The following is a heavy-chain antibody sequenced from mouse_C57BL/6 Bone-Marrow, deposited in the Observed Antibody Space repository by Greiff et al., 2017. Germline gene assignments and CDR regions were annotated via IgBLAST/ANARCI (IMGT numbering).Heavy chain of an antibody. D-gene: IGHD2-2*01. CDR1: GYTFTDYE. CDR2: IYPETGGT. CDR3: ASMVPTRGAWFAY. Sequence: QVQLQQSGAELVRPGASVTLSCKASGYTFTDYEMHWVKQTPVHGLEWIGAIYPETGGTAYNQKFKGKAILTADKSSSTAYMELRSLTSEDSAVYYCASMVPTRGAWFAYWGQGTLVTVSA. V-gene: IGHV1-15*01. J-gene: IGHJ3*01.